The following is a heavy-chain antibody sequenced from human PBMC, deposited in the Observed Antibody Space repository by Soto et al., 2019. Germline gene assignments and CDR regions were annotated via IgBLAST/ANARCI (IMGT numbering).Heavy chain of an antibody. J-gene: IGHJ4*02. CDR3: ARPSDVGLASSFEY. CDR1: GYSFTNYW. CDR2: IYPGNSNT. Sequence: GESLKISCQGSGYSFTNYWIGWVRQMPGTGLEWLGIIYPGNSNTRYSPSFEGQVTMSADNSINTAYLQWSSLRASDTAIYFCARPSDVGLASSFEYWGQGTQVTVPQ. V-gene: IGHV5-51*01.